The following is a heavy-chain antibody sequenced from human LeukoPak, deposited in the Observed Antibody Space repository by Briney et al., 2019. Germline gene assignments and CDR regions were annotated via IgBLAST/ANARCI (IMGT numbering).Heavy chain of an antibody. CDR1: GFTFSNAW. CDR2: IKSKTSGGTT. V-gene: IGHV3-15*01. CDR3: AKSTTVTTSDY. Sequence: PGGSLRLSCAASGFTFSNAWMTWVRQAPGKGLEWVGRIKSKTSGGTTDYAAPVTGRFTISRDDSGDTLYLQMNSLRAEDTAVYYCAKSTTVTTSDYWGQGTLVTVSS. J-gene: IGHJ4*02. D-gene: IGHD4-17*01.